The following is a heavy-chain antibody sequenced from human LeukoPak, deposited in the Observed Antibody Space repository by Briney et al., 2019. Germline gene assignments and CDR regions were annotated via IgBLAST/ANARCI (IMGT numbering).Heavy chain of an antibody. J-gene: IGHJ4*02. V-gene: IGHV4-59*08. CDR3: ARTYHDYWSGYYRGQMEFDS. CDR1: VDSISSYY. Sequence: SETLSLTCTVSVDSISSYYWSWIRQPPGKGLEWIGYISYSGSTKYNPSLKSRVTISVDTSKNQFSLKLSSVTAADTAVYYCARTYHDYWSGYYRGQMEFDSWGQGTLVTVSS. CDR2: ISYSGST. D-gene: IGHD3-3*01.